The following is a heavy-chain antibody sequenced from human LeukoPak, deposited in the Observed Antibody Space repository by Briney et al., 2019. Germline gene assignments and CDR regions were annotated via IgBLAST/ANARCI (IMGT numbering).Heavy chain of an antibody. D-gene: IGHD2-2*01. CDR2: ITGSGGRT. CDR3: AKQVVQTPMDAEYFQH. CDR1: GFTFSSSA. V-gene: IGHV3-23*01. J-gene: IGHJ1*01. Sequence: GGSLRLSCAASGFTFSSSAMSWVRQAPGKGLEWVSDITGSGGRTYYADSVKGRFTISRDNSKTTLYLQMNSLRAEDTAVYYCAKQVVQTPMDAEYFQHWGQGTLVTVPT.